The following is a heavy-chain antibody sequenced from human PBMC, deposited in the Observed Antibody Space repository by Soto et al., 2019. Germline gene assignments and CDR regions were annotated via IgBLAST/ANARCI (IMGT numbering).Heavy chain of an antibody. CDR3: AIEIVGAYYFDY. CDR1: GGTLSSYA. D-gene: IGHD1-26*01. Sequence: GASVKVSCKASGGTLSSYAISWVRQAPGQGLAWMGGIIPIFGTANYAQKFQGRVTITADESTSTAYMELSSLRSEDTAVYYCAIEIVGAYYFDYWGQGTLVTVSS. CDR2: IIPIFGTA. J-gene: IGHJ4*02. V-gene: IGHV1-69*13.